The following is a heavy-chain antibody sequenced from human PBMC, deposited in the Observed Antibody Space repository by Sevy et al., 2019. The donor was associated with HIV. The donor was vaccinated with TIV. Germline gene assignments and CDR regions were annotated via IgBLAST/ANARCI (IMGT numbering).Heavy chain of an antibody. CDR1: GYSFTSYW. CDR2: IYPGASDT. D-gene: IGHD5-12*01. J-gene: IGHJ3*02. Sequence: GESLKISCKGSGYSFTSYWIGWVRQMPGKGLEWMGIIYPGASDTRYSPSFQGQVTSSADKSISTAYLQWSSLKASDTAMYYCARLFGPSGYDLLSAFDIWGQGTMVTVSS. V-gene: IGHV5-51*01. CDR3: ARLFGPSGYDLLSAFDI.